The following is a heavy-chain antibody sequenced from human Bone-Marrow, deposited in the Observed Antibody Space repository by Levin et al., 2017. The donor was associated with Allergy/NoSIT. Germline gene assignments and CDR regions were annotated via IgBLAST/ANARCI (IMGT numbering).Heavy chain of an antibody. CDR2: FLSKTDGGTT. V-gene: IGHV3-15*01. CDR3: ANSVRQWQLYMEV. J-gene: IGHJ6*03. CDR1: GFTFSKVW. D-gene: IGHD6-19*01. Sequence: GGSLRLSCTASGFTFSKVWLSWVRRAPGKGLGGVGRFLSKTDGGTTDYVRSVKGRFTISRDDSENMLFLHMDSLDIEDTAVYYCANSVRQWQLYMEVWGKGTTVTVSS.